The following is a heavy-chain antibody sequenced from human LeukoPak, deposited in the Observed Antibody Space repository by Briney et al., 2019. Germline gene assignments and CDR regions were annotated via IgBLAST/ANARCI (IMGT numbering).Heavy chain of an antibody. CDR1: DDPISDYY. Sequence: ETLSLTCTVSDDPISDYYRGWIRQPPGKGLEWMGIIYPADSDTRYRPSFQGQVTISADTSISTAYLQWNSLKASDTAMYYCARPGWNDGGIWGQGTMVTVSS. CDR2: IYPADSDT. CDR3: ARPGWNDGGI. J-gene: IGHJ3*01. D-gene: IGHD1-1*01. V-gene: IGHV5-51*01.